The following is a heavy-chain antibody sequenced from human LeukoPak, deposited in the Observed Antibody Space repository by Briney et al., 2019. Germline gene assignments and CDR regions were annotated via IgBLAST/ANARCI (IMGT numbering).Heavy chain of an antibody. V-gene: IGHV4-59*01. CDR2: VDHTGST. J-gene: IGHJ6*03. Sequence: LETLSLTCSVSDDSITMYYWTWIRQPPGKGLEWIGYVDHTGSTNFNPSLNGRVSISRDTTKNLFSLRLRSVTAADTAVYFCARGRVSSSTWYSTYYYYFYMDVWGKGTTVTVSS. CDR1: DDSITMYY. CDR3: ARGRVSSSTWYSTYYYYFYMDV. D-gene: IGHD1-1*01.